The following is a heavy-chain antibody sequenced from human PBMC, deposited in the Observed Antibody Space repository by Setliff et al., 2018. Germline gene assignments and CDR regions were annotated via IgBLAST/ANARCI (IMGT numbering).Heavy chain of an antibody. CDR1: GFTFGSYW. Sequence: GSLRLSCAASGFTFGSYWMTWVRQAPGKGLEWVANINQDGSDKYYVDSVKGRFTISRDNARNSLYLQMNSLRAEDTAVYFCAKMVGGSRSSGSCYFDYWGQGTLVTVSS. J-gene: IGHJ4*02. CDR2: INQDGSDK. V-gene: IGHV3-7*03. CDR3: AKMVGGSRSSGSCYFDY. D-gene: IGHD2-15*01.